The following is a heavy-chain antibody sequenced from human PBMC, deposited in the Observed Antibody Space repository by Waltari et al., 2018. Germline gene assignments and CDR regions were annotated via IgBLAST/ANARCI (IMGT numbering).Heavy chain of an antibody. CDR3: ASWKIVGATEAFDI. CDR1: AVSISSYY. J-gene: IGHJ3*02. D-gene: IGHD1-26*01. V-gene: IGHV4-4*07. CDR2: IDTSGST. Sequence: QVQLLESRPGLVKPSETLSLPCPVSAVSISSYYWSCIRQPPGQGLEWLGRIDTSGSTNYNPSLKSRVTMSVDTSKNQFSLKVSSVTAADTAVYYCASWKIVGATEAFDIWGQGTMVTVSS.